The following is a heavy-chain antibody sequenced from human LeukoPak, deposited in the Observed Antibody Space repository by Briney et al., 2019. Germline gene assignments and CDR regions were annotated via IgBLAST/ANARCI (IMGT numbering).Heavy chain of an antibody. J-gene: IGHJ4*02. D-gene: IGHD1-1*01. CDR2: IYYSGST. CDR3: ARRRWASSNVDY. Sequence: PSETLSLTCTVSGGSISSSDYYWGWIRQPPGKGLEWIGCIYYSGSTYYSPSLKSRVTISKDTSKNQFSLKVTAVTAADTAVYCCARRRWASSNVDYWGQGTLVTVSS. V-gene: IGHV4-39*01. CDR1: GGSISSSDYY.